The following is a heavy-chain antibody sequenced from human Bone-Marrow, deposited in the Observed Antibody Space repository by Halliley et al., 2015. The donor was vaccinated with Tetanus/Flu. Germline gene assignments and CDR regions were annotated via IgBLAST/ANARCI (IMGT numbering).Heavy chain of an antibody. V-gene: IGHV5-51*01. CDR3: ARHTSGGSDDAFQI. Sequence: QLVQSGAEVKKPGESLTISCKASGYSFPNYWIGWVRQMPGKGLEWMGILYPGDSDTRYGPSFQGQVTMSADKSTSTAYLQWRSLKASDTAMYYCARHTSGGSDDAFQIWGQGTMVTVSS. CDR2: LYPGDSDT. CDR1: GYSFPNYW. J-gene: IGHJ3*02. D-gene: IGHD1-26*01.